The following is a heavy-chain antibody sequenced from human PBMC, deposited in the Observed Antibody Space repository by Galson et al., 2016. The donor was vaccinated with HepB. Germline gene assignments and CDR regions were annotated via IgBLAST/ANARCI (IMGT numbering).Heavy chain of an antibody. CDR1: GFTFSNYW. J-gene: IGHJ4*02. D-gene: IGHD3-10*01. CDR2: IKEDGDEI. CDR3: ARDLSGRSGLDY. Sequence: SLRLSCAASGFTFSNYWMSWVRQAPGKGPEWVANIKEDGDEIYYADSVKGRFTISRDNAQNSLYLQMNRLRAEDTAVYFCARDLSGRSGLDYWGQGTLVTVPS. V-gene: IGHV3-7*03.